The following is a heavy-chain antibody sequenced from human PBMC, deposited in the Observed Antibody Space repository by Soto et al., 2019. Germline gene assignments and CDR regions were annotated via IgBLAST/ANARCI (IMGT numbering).Heavy chain of an antibody. J-gene: IGHJ6*02. CDR2: IIPIFGTA. V-gene: IGHV1-69*12. D-gene: IGHD2-15*01. CDR3: ASVFHCSGGSSYSYYYGMDV. Sequence: QVQLVQSGAEVKKPGSSVKVSCKASGGTFSSYAISWVRQAPGQGLEWMGGIIPIFGTANYAQKFQGRVTITADESTSTAYMELSSLRSEDTAVYYCASVFHCSGGSSYSYYYGMDVWGQGTTVTVSS. CDR1: GGTFSSYA.